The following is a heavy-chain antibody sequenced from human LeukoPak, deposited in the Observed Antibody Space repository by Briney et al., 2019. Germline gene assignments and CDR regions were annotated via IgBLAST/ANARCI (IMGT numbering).Heavy chain of an antibody. V-gene: IGHV3-74*01. D-gene: IGHD3-22*01. CDR1: GFTFSSYW. CDR2: MKSDGST. CDR3: ARAPSEIGGYYPEYFRH. Sequence: PGGSLRLSCAASGFTFSSYWMHWVRQAPGKGLVWVSGMKSDGSTNYADSVKGRFTISRDNAKNTVSLQMNSLSAEDTGVYYCARAPSEIGGYYPEYFRHWGQGTLVTVSS. J-gene: IGHJ1*01.